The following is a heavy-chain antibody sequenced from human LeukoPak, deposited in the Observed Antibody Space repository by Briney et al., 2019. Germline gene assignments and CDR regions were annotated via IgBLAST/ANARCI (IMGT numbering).Heavy chain of an antibody. CDR1: GFTFSSYG. Sequence: SGGSLRLSCVASGFTFSSYGMHWVRQAPGKGLEWVGRIKSKTDGGTTDYAAPVKGRFTISRDDSKNTVYLQMNSLKTEDTAVYYCTTEGYGSGTFDYWGQGTLVTVSS. J-gene: IGHJ4*02. D-gene: IGHD3-10*01. V-gene: IGHV3-15*01. CDR2: IKSKTDGGTT. CDR3: TTEGYGSGTFDY.